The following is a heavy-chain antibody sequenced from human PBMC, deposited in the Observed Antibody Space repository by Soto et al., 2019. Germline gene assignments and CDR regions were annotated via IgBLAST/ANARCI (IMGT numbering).Heavy chain of an antibody. CDR1: GGSFSGYY. V-gene: IGHV4-34*01. D-gene: IGHD1-20*01. J-gene: IGHJ6*03. CDR2: INHSGST. CDR3: ARVRAGITGKLVYYYYMDV. Sequence: SETLSLTCAVYGGSFSGYYWSWIRQPPGKGLEWIGEINHSGSTNYNPSLKSRVTISVDTSKNQFSLKLSSVTAADTAVYYCARVRAGITGKLVYYYYMDVWGKGTTVTVSS.